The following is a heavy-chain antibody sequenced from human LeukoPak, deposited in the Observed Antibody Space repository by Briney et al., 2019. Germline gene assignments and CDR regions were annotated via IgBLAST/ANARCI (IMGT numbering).Heavy chain of an antibody. Sequence: GGSLRLSCAGSGFTFSSYDMHWVRQATGKGLEWIAGITTVGGTYYQDSVKGRFTISRENARNSLSLQMNSLRAGDTAVYYCARLSRRGYCSGDSCYSSYGMDVWGQGTTVTVSS. J-gene: IGHJ6*02. V-gene: IGHV3-13*01. D-gene: IGHD2-15*01. CDR2: ITTVGGT. CDR1: GFTFSSYD. CDR3: ARLSRRGYCSGDSCYSSYGMDV.